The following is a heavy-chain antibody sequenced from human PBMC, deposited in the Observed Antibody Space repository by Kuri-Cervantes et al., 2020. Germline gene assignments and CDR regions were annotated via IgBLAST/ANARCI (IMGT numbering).Heavy chain of an antibody. CDR3: ARVGYNWNEADAFDI. CDR2: IGTAGDT. CDR1: GFTFSSYD. Sequence: GGSLRLSCAASGFTFSSYDMHWVRQATGKGLEWVSAIGTAGDTYYPGSVKGRFTISRDNAKNSLYLQMNSLRAEDTAVYYCARVGYNWNEADAFDIWGQGTMVTVSS. V-gene: IGHV3-13*01. D-gene: IGHD1-1*01. J-gene: IGHJ3*02.